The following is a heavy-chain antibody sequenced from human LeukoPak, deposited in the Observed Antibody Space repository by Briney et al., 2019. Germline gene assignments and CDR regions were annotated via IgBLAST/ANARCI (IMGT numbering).Heavy chain of an antibody. CDR1: GDSIISSTYY. J-gene: IGHJ5*02. Sequence: PSETLSLTCTVSGDSIISSTYYWGWIRQPPGKGLEWIGSIYYSGSTYYNPSLKSRVIISVDTSKNQFSLKLRSVTAADTAVYYCASLYGSGPNWFDPWGQGTLVTVSS. CDR3: ASLYGSGPNWFDP. D-gene: IGHD3-10*01. V-gene: IGHV4-39*07. CDR2: IYYSGST.